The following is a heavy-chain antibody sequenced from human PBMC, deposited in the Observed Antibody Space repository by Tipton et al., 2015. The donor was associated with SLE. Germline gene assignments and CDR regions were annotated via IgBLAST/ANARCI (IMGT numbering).Heavy chain of an antibody. CDR2: IYYSGRT. CDR1: GGSISRSSHY. Sequence: TLSLTCTVSGGSISRSSHYWGWIRQPPGKGLEWIGSIYYSGRTYYNSSLKSRVTISVDTSKNQFSLKLSSVTDADTAVYYCAREGQYQGWFDPWGQGTLVPVSS. CDR3: AREGQYQGWFDP. V-gene: IGHV4-39*07. J-gene: IGHJ5*02. D-gene: IGHD2-2*01.